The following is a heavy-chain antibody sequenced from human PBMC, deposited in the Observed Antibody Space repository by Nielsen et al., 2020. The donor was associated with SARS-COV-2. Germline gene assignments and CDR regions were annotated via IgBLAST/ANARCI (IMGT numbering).Heavy chain of an antibody. D-gene: IGHD6-19*01. CDR2: ISGSGGST. J-gene: IGHJ6*02. Sequence: ESLKISCAASGFTFSSYAMSWVRQAPGKGLEWVSAISGSGGSTYYADSVKGRFTISRDNSKNTLYLQMNSLRAEDTAVYYCAKRVAVAGTPAYYYGMDVWGQGTTVTVSS. V-gene: IGHV3-23*01. CDR3: AKRVAVAGTPAYYYGMDV. CDR1: GFTFSSYA.